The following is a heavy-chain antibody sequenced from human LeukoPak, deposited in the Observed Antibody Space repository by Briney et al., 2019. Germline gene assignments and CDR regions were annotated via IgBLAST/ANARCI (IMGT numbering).Heavy chain of an antibody. D-gene: IGHD3-22*01. CDR2: INHSGST. J-gene: IGHJ4*02. Sequence: PSETLSLTCAVYGGSFSGYYWSWIRQPPGKGLEWIGEINHSGSTNYNPSLKSRVTILVDTSKNQFSLRLSSVTAADTAVYYCARSYYYDGSGYYPFDYWGQGTLVTVSS. V-gene: IGHV4-34*01. CDR3: ARSYYYDGSGYYPFDY. CDR1: GGSFSGYY.